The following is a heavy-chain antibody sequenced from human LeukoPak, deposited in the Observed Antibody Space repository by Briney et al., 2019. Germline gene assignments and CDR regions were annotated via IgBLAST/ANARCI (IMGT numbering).Heavy chain of an antibody. J-gene: IGHJ5*02. Sequence: ASVKVSCKASGYTFTSYDINWVRQATGQGLEWMGWMNPNSGNTGYAQKFQGRVTMTRNTSISTAYMELSSLRSEDTAVYYYARGIVVVVAADNWFDPWGQGTLVTVSS. V-gene: IGHV1-8*01. CDR2: MNPNSGNT. CDR1: GYTFTSYD. CDR3: ARGIVVVVAADNWFDP. D-gene: IGHD2-15*01.